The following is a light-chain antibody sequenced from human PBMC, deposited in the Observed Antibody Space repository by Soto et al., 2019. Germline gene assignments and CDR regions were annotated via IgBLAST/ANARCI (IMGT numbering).Light chain of an antibody. Sequence: DIQMTQSPSSLSASVGDRVTITCRASQSIRNYLNWYQQKPGKGPKLLIYDASNLETGVPSRFSGSGSGTEFSLTITSLQPEDFATYYCQQLFDSPITFGQGTRLEIK. CDR3: QQLFDSPIT. J-gene: IGKJ5*01. CDR1: QSIRNY. CDR2: DAS. V-gene: IGKV1-33*01.